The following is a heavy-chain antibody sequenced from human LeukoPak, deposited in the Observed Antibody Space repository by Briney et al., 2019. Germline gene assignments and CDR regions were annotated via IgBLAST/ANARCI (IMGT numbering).Heavy chain of an antibody. D-gene: IGHD4-23*01. V-gene: IGHV4-38-2*02. CDR3: ARSRPWLGGRPDFDY. Sequence: PETLSLTCTVSGYSISSGYYWSWIRQPPGKGLEWIGEINHSGSTNYNPSLKSRVTISVDTSKNQFSLKLSSVTAADTAVYYCARSRPWLGGRPDFDYWGQGTLVTVSS. CDR2: INHSGST. J-gene: IGHJ4*02. CDR1: GYSISSGYY.